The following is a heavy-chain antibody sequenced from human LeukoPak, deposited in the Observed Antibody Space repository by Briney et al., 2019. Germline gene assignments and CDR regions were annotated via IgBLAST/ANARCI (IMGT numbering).Heavy chain of an antibody. J-gene: IGHJ4*02. Sequence: GGPLRLSCAASGFTLSSNYMSWVRQAPGKRLEWVSVIYSGGSTYYADSVKGRFTISRHNSKNTLYLKMNSLRAEDTAVYYCARESTIYGEREYYFDYWGQGTLVTVSS. CDR1: GFTLSSNY. CDR3: ARESTIYGEREYYFDY. V-gene: IGHV3-53*04. D-gene: IGHD4-17*01. CDR2: IYSGGST.